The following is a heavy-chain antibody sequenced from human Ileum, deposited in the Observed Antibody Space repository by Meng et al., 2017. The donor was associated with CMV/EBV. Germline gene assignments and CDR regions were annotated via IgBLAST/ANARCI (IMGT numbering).Heavy chain of an antibody. V-gene: IGHV1-46*01. CDR2: IKPGGGST. CDR3: AREVSGGYDGIVYGTGYYFDY. J-gene: IGHJ4*02. Sequence: ASVKVSCKASGYTFTSYHIHWVRQAPGQGLEWMGIIKPGGGSTSYAQKFQGRVTMSRDTSTSTVHMELSSLRSEDTAVYYCAREVSGGYDGIVYGTGYYFDYWGQGTLVTVSS. D-gene: IGHD5-12*01. CDR1: GYTFTSYH.